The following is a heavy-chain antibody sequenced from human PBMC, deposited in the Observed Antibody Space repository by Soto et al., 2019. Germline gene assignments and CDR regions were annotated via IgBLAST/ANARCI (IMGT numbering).Heavy chain of an antibody. CDR3: AREVDGINWFDP. J-gene: IGHJ5*02. CDR2: IIPIFGTA. Sequence: SVKVSCKASGGTFSSYAISWVRQAPGQGLEWMGGIIPIFGTANYAQKSQGRVTITADESTSTAYMELSSLRSEDTAVYYCAREVDGINWFDPWGQGTLVTVSS. V-gene: IGHV1-69*13. D-gene: IGHD1-26*01. CDR1: GGTFSSYA.